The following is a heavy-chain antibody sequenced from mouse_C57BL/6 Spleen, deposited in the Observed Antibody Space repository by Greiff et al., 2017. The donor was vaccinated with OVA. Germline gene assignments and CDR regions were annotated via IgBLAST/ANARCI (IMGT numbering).Heavy chain of an antibody. CDR3: ALIYDGGGDY. V-gene: IGHV1-64*01. CDR2: IHPNSGST. Sequence: QVQLKQPGAELVKPGASVKLSCKASGYTFTSYWMHWVKQRPGQGLEWIGMIHPNSGSTNYNEKFKSKATLTVDKSSSTAYMQLSSLTSEDSAVYYCALIYDGGGDYWGQGTSVTVSS. D-gene: IGHD2-3*01. CDR1: GYTFTSYW. J-gene: IGHJ4*01.